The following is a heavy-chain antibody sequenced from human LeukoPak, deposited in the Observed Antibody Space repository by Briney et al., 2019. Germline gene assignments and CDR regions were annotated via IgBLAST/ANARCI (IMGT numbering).Heavy chain of an antibody. Sequence: GGSLRLSCAASGFTFSSYAMTWVRQAPGKGLEWVSTIRGTGGNTYYADSVKGRFTISRDNSKNTLYLQMNSLRAEDPAVYYCATSRGWLQLWEYWGQGTLVTVSS. J-gene: IGHJ4*02. CDR1: GFTFSSYA. CDR3: ATSRGWLQLWEY. CDR2: IRGTGGNT. V-gene: IGHV3-23*01. D-gene: IGHD5-24*01.